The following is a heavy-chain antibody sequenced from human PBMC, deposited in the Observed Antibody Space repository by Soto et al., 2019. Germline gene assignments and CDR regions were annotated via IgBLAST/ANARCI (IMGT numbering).Heavy chain of an antibody. D-gene: IGHD3-16*02. CDR3: ARGAAVGEGELSSYYSDY. Sequence: QVQLVQSGAEVKKPGSSVKVSCKASGGTFSSYAISWVRQAPGQGLEWMGGIIPVFGTANYAQKFQGRVMITADKSTSTAYMELSSLRSEDTAVYYCARGAAVGEGELSSYYSDYWGQGTLVTVSS. CDR1: GGTFSSYA. V-gene: IGHV1-69*06. J-gene: IGHJ4*02. CDR2: IIPVFGTA.